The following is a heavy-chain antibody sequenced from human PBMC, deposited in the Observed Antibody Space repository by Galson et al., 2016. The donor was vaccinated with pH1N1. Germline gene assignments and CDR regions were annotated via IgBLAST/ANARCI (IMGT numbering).Heavy chain of an antibody. J-gene: IGHJ5*02. CDR1: DYRFMSYW. CDR2: VYPGNSDV. V-gene: IGHV5-51*01. CDR3: ARGGQYFYGSGRFLFHTHYFDP. D-gene: IGHD3-10*01. Sequence: SGAEVKKPGESLRISCKASDYRFMSYWIAWVRQRPGKGLECVGFVYPGNSDVKYSPSFQGHVTISADKSTTTAFLQWSSLKASDTAIYYCARGGQYFYGSGRFLFHTHYFDPWGQGTLVTVSS.